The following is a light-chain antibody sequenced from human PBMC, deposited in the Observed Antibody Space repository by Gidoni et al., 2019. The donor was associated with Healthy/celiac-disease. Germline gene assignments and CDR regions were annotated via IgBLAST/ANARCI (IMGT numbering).Light chain of an antibody. CDR1: QSVLHSSNNKNY. V-gene: IGKV4-1*01. CDR3: QQYYSPPWT. CDR2: WAS. Sequence: DIVMTQSPDSLAVSLGERATINCKSSQSVLHSSNNKNYLAWYQQKPGQPPKLLIYWASTRESGVPDRFSGSGSGTDFTLTISSLQAEDLAVYYCQQYYSPPWTFXRXTKVGIK. J-gene: IGKJ1*01.